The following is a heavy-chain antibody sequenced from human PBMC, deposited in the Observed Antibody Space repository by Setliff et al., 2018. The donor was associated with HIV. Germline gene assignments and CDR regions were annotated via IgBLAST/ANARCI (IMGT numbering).Heavy chain of an antibody. CDR1: DGYINSGAEY. Sequence: PSETLSLTCTVSDGYINSGAEYWGWIRHHPGKGLEWIGHIHTSGSTDYSPSLKSRVTISVDTSKKQFSLKLSSVTAADTAVYYCARRDSYYDILTGRAFDAFDIWGQGTVITVSS. CDR3: ARRDSYYDILTGRAFDAFDI. V-gene: IGHV4-61*09. J-gene: IGHJ3*02. D-gene: IGHD3-9*01. CDR2: IHTSGST.